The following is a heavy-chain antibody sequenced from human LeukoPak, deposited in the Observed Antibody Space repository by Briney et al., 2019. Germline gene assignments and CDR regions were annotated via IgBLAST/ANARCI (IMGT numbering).Heavy chain of an antibody. CDR1: GYSFTSYW. CDR3: ARRPLMFDGYDAFDI. Sequence: GESLKISCKGSGYSFTSYWIGWVRQMPGKGLEWMGIIYPGDSDTRYSPSFQGQVTISADKSISTAYLQWSSLKASDTAMYYCARRPLMFDGYDAFDIWGQGTMVTVSS. CDR2: IYPGDSDT. V-gene: IGHV5-51*01. D-gene: IGHD5-24*01. J-gene: IGHJ3*02.